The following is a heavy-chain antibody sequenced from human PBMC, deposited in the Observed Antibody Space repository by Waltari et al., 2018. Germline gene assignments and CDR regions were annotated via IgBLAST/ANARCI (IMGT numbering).Heavy chain of an antibody. V-gene: IGHV4-39*07. CDR3: ASPGGFSGYVHDAFDI. J-gene: IGHJ3*02. Sequence: QLQLQESGPGLVKPSETLSLTCTVSGGSISSSSYYWGWIRQPPGKGLEWIGSIYYSGSTYYNPSLKSRVTISVDTSKNQFSLKLSSVTAADTAVYYCASPGGFSGYVHDAFDIWGQGTMVTVSS. D-gene: IGHD5-12*01. CDR2: IYYSGST. CDR1: GGSISSSSYY.